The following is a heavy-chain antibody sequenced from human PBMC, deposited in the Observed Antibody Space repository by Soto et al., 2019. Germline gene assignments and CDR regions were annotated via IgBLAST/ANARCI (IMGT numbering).Heavy chain of an antibody. CDR2: IYWDDDK. V-gene: IGHV2-5*02. D-gene: IGHD1-1*01. CDR1: GFSLSTSGVG. CDR3: THRSGWIDTGWLDP. J-gene: IGHJ5*02. Sequence: SGPTLVNPTQTLTLTCTFSGFSLSTSGVGVGWIRQPPGKALEWLALIYWDDDKRYSPSLKSRLTITKDTSKNQVVLTMTNMDPVDTATYYCTHRSGWIDTGWLDPWGQGTLVTVSS.